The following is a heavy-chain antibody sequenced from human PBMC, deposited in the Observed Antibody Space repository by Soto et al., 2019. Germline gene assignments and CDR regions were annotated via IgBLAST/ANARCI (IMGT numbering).Heavy chain of an antibody. J-gene: IGHJ4*02. CDR1: GYTFTSYY. V-gene: IGHV1-46*01. CDR3: ARFGSRHYYDSSGYYFFDY. D-gene: IGHD3-22*01. CDR2: INPSGGST. Sequence: ASVKVSCKASGYTFTSYYMHWVRQAPGQGLEWMGIINPSGGSTSYAQKFQGRVAMTRDTSTSTVYMELSSLRSEDTAVYYCARFGSRHYYDSSGYYFFDYWGQGTLVTVSS.